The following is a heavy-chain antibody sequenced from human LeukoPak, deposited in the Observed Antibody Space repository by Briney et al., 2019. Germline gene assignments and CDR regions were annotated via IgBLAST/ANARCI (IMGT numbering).Heavy chain of an antibody. J-gene: IGHJ4*02. V-gene: IGHV4-59*01. CDR3: ARGAVDRLEMATIFFDY. Sequence: SETLSLTCTVSGGSISSYYWSWIRQPPGKGLGWIGYIYYSGSTNYNPSLKSRVTISVDTSKNQFSLKLSSVTAADTAVYYCARGAVDRLEMATIFFDYWGQGTLVTVSS. CDR1: GGSISSYY. D-gene: IGHD5-24*01. CDR2: IYYSGST.